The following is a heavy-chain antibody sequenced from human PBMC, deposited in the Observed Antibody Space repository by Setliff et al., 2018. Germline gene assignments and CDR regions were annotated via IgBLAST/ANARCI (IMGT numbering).Heavy chain of an antibody. CDR1: GGSISSYD. CDR2: IHYSGST. V-gene: IGHV4-59*01. CDR3: ARHDARGYYYYMDV. D-gene: IGHD3-10*01. J-gene: IGHJ6*03. Sequence: SETLSLTCTVSGGSISSYDWSWIRQPPGKGLEWIGYIHYSGSTSYSPSLKSRVTISVDTSKNQFSLKLSSVTAADTAVYYCARHDARGYYYYMDVWGEGTTVTVSS.